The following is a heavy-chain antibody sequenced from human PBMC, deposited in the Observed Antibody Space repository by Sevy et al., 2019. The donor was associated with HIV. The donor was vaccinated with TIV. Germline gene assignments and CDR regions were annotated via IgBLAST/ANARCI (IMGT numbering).Heavy chain of an antibody. CDR2: IKQDQSEK. J-gene: IGHJ4*02. CDR1: GFIFTDYW. D-gene: IGHD3-3*01. CDR3: AREVGGFNWRPYYFDS. V-gene: IGHV3-7*01. Sequence: GGSLRLSCETSGFIFTDYWMSWVRQIPGKGLEWVATIKQDQSEKYYVDSVKGRFAISRDSAKKQVSLQMNGLRAEDTALYLCAREVGGFNWRPYYFDSWGQGTLVTVSS.